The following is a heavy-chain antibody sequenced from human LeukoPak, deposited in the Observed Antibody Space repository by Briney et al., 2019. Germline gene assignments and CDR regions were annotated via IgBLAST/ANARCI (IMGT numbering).Heavy chain of an antibody. CDR2: MHHSGST. CDR3: ARHAAVEGSSGWSPLWWFDP. V-gene: IGHV4-59*08. CDR1: GVSIRSYY. D-gene: IGHD6-19*01. Sequence: PSETLSLTCTVSGVSIRSYYWSWIRQPPGKGLEWIGYMHHSGSTKHNPYLKSRVTISVDTSKGQFSLKLSSVTAADTAVYYCARHAAVEGSSGWSPLWWFDPWGQGTLVTVSS. J-gene: IGHJ5*02.